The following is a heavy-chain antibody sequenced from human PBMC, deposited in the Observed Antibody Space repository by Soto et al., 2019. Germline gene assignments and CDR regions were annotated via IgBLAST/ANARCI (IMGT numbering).Heavy chain of an antibody. CDR2: IYYSGST. J-gene: IGHJ6*02. Sequence: SETLSLTGTVSGGSISSYYWSWIRQPRGKGLEWIGYIYYSGSTNYNPSLKSRVTISVDTSKNQFSLKLSSVTAADTAVYYCASACVLRYFDWLTCFGMDVWGQGTTVTVSS. CDR3: ASACVLRYFDWLTCFGMDV. CDR1: GGSISSYY. D-gene: IGHD3-9*01. V-gene: IGHV4-59*01.